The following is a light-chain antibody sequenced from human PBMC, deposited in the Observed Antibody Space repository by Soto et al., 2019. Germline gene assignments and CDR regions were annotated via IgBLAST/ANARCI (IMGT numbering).Light chain of an antibody. CDR3: QQFDDSRPAFT. CDR1: QTVNSRH. CDR2: GAS. J-gene: IGKJ2*01. V-gene: IGKV3-20*01. Sequence: LTQAPGTLSLSPGERATLSCRASQTVNSRHLNWYQHKPGQAPRLLIYGASIRATGIPDRFSGSRSGADFSLIITRLEPEDSAVYYCQQFDDSRPAFTFGQGTKLEI.